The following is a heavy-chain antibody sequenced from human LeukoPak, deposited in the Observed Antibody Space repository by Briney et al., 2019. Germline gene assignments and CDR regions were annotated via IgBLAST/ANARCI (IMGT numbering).Heavy chain of an antibody. D-gene: IGHD3-10*01. Sequence: SVKVSCKASGFTFTSSAVQWARQARGQRLEWIGWIVVGSGNTNYAQKFQERVTITRDMSTSTAYMELSSLRSEDTAVYYCAAGGPYGSGSYAFDIWGQGTMVTVSS. V-gene: IGHV1-58*01. J-gene: IGHJ3*02. CDR3: AAGGPYGSGSYAFDI. CDR1: GFTFTSSA. CDR2: IVVGSGNT.